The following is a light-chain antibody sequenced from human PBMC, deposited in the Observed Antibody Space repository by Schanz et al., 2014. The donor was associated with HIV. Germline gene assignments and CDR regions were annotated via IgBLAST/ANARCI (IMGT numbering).Light chain of an antibody. CDR2: DNN. J-gene: IGLJ2*01. Sequence: QSVLTQPPSASGTPGRRVTISCSGSNSNIGSYVVNWYHQLPGTAPKLLIYDNNQRPSGVPDRFSGSKSGTSASLAISGLQSEDEADYYCAAWDDSLKGVILGGGTKLTVL. CDR3: AAWDDSLKGVI. V-gene: IGLV1-44*01. CDR1: NSNIGSYV.